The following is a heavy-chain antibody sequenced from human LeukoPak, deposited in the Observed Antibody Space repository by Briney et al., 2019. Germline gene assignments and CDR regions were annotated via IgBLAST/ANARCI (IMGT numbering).Heavy chain of an antibody. CDR1: GFTFSSYA. D-gene: IGHD4-17*01. J-gene: IGHJ4*02. CDR2: IKSKTDGGTT. Sequence: PGGSLRLSCAASGFTFSSYAMSWVRQAPGKGLEWVGRIKSKTDGGTTDYAAPVKGRFTISRDDSKNTLYLQMNSLKTEDTAVYYCTTYLNSPGDYAGVDYWGQGTLVTVSS. CDR3: TTYLNSPGDYAGVDY. V-gene: IGHV3-15*01.